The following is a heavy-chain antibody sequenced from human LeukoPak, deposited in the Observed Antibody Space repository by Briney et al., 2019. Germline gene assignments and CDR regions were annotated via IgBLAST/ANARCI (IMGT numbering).Heavy chain of an antibody. CDR1: GYTFTSYY. V-gene: IGHV1-46*01. J-gene: IGHJ5*02. CDR2: INPSGGST. D-gene: IGHD1-7*01. CDR3: ARGFPNWNYEGKNWFDP. Sequence: ASVKVSCKASGYTFTSYYMHWVPQAPGQGLEWMGIINPSGGSTSYAQKFQGRVTMTRDMSTSTVYMELSSVRSEDTAVYYCARGFPNWNYEGKNWFDPWGQGTLVTVSS.